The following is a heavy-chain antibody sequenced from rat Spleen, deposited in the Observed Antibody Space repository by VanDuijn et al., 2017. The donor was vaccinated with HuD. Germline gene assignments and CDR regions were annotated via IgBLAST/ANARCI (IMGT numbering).Heavy chain of an antibody. V-gene: IGHV3-3*01. Sequence: EVQLQESGPGLVKPSQSLSLTCSVTGHSIASSYRWNWIRKFPGNKLEWMGYINSAGSPNYNPSLKSRITISRDTSKKQFFLQLNSVTTEDTATYYCARYTLQWPFDYWGQGVMVTVSS. CDR3: ARYTLQWPFDY. CDR1: GHSIASSYR. D-gene: IGHD1-1*01. J-gene: IGHJ2*01. CDR2: INSAGSP.